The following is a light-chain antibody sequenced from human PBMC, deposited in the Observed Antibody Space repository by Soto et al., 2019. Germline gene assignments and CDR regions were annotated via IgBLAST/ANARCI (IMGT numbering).Light chain of an antibody. CDR3: QEYNSYSYT. CDR2: KAS. CDR1: QSISNW. V-gene: IGKV1-5*03. Sequence: DIQMTQSPSTLSASVGDRVTITCRASQSISNWLAWYHQKPGKAPKLLIYKASSLASGVPSRFSGSGSGTEFTLTISSLQPDDFATYYCQEYNSYSYTFGQGTKLEIK. J-gene: IGKJ2*01.